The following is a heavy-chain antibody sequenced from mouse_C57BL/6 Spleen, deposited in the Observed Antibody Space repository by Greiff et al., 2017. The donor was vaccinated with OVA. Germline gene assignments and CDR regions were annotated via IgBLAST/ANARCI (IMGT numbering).Heavy chain of an antibody. CDR3: ARAGGYGEYYSALDY. CDR2: IYPGSGST. V-gene: IGHV1-55*01. Sequence: QVQLQQPGAELVKPGASVKLSCKASGYTFTSYWITWVKQRPGQGLEWIGDIYPGSGSTNYNEKFKSKATLTVDTSSSTAYMQLSSLTSEDSAVYCCARAGGYGEYYSALDYWGQGTSVTVSS. CDR1: GYTFTSYW. J-gene: IGHJ4*01. D-gene: IGHD2-2*01.